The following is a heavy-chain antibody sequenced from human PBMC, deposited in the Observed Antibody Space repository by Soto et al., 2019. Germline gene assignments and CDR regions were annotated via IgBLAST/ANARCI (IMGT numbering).Heavy chain of an antibody. D-gene: IGHD5-12*01. J-gene: IGHJ4*02. V-gene: IGHV3-23*01. CDR3: AREGWLRPHQIDY. Sequence: GXSLRLSCAASGFTFSSYAMSWVRQAPGKGLEWVSAISGSGGSTYYADSVKGRFTISRDNSKNTLYLQMNSLTAEDTAVYYCAREGWLRPHQIDYWGQGTLVTVSS. CDR1: GFTFSSYA. CDR2: ISGSGGST.